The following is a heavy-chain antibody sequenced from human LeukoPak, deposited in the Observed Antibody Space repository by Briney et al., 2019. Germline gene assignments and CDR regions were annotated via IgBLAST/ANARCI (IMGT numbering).Heavy chain of an antibody. CDR3: VKDGPAAAGIDY. CDR2: ISYDGSNK. Sequence: PGRSLRLSCAASGFTFSSYGMHWVRQAPGKGLEWVAVISYDGSNKYYADSVKGRFTISRDNSKNTLYLQMNSLRAEDTAVYYCVKDGPAAAGIDYWGQGTLVTVSS. J-gene: IGHJ4*02. CDR1: GFTFSSYG. V-gene: IGHV3-30*18. D-gene: IGHD6-13*01.